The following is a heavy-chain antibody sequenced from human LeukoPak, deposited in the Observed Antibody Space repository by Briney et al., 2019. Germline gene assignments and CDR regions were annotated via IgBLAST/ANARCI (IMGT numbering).Heavy chain of an antibody. J-gene: IGHJ4*02. CDR2: ISRGGVIS. CDR3: VSRAGSPWGPFDD. V-gene: IGHV3-23*01. D-gene: IGHD7-27*01. Sequence: GGSLRLSYAASGFTFSDYAINWVRQAPGKGLEWVSTISRGGVISYYADSVKGRFTISRDTSNNTLYLHMNSLRAEDTAVYYCVSRAGSPWGPFDDWGQGTLVTVSS. CDR1: GFTFSDYA.